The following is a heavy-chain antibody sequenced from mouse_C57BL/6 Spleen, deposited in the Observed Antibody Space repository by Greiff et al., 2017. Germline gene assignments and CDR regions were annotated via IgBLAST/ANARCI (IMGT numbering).Heavy chain of an antibody. Sequence: EVQRVESGGGLVKPGGSLKLSCAASGFTFSSYAMSWVRQTPEKRLEWVATISDGGSYTYYPDNVKGRFTISRDNAKNNLYLQMSHLKSEDTAMYYCARDYDYLDYWGQGTTLTGSS. V-gene: IGHV5-4*01. D-gene: IGHD2-3*01. CDR3: ARDYDYLDY. CDR1: GFTFSSYA. J-gene: IGHJ2*01. CDR2: ISDGGSYT.